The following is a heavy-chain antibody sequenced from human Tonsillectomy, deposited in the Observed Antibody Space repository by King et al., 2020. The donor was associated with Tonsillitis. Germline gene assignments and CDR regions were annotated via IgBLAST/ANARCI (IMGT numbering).Heavy chain of an antibody. CDR1: GGSISSSNW. J-gene: IGHJ3*01. CDR2: IYHSGST. D-gene: IGHD6-19*01. Sequence: VQLQESGPGLVKPSGTLSLTCAVSGGSISSSNWWSWVRQPPGKGLEWIGEIYHSGSTNYNPSLKSRLTISVDKSKNQFSLKLSSVTAADTAVYHCAGWEVGGTANEDGFDVWGQGTMVTVSS. V-gene: IGHV4-4*02. CDR3: AGWEVGGTANEDGFDV.